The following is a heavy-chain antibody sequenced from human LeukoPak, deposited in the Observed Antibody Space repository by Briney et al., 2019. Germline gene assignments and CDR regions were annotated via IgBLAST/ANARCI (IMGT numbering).Heavy chain of an antibody. V-gene: IGHV3-7*01. Sequence: GGSLRLSCVASDFTFSFYWMTWVRQAPGKGLEWLANILPDGSQKYYVDSVKGRITISRDNPKNSLYLQINNLKAEDTAVYYCGRLAHNAWYAIDFWGQGALVTVSS. CDR1: DFTFSFYW. D-gene: IGHD6-13*01. CDR3: GRLAHNAWYAIDF. CDR2: ILPDGSQK. J-gene: IGHJ4*02.